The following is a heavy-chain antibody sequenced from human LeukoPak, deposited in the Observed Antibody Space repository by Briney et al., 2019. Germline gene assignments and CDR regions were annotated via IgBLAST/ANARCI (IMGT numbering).Heavy chain of an antibody. Sequence: GGSLRLSCAASGFTFGNYAMSWVRQAPGKGLEWVSGISGSGGTTYYADSVKGRFTISRDNPENTLYLQMNSLRAEDTAVYYCASLSYYYDSSGYYPPYYYYGMDVWGQGTTVTVSS. CDR2: ISGSGGTT. CDR3: ASLSYYYDSSGYYPPYYYYGMDV. J-gene: IGHJ6*02. V-gene: IGHV3-23*01. D-gene: IGHD3-22*01. CDR1: GFTFGNYA.